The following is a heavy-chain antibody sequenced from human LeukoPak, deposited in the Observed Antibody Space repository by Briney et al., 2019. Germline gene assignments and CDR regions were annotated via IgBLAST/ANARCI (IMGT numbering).Heavy chain of an antibody. V-gene: IGHV1-2*06. Sequence: ASVKVSCKASGYTFTAYFMHWVRQAPGQGLEWMGRVNPNSGVTNSIQKFQGRVTMTRETSISTAYMELSGLRSDDTAVYYCERQWLPNGYFDYWGQGTLVTVSS. CDR3: ERQWLPNGYFDY. CDR2: VNPNSGVT. D-gene: IGHD6-19*01. J-gene: IGHJ4*02. CDR1: GYTFTAYF.